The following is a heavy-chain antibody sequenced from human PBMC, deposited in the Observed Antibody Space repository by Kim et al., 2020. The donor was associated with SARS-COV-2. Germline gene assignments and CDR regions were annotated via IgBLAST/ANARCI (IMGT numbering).Heavy chain of an antibody. CDR2: IKQDGSDK. CDR1: GFTFSGYW. D-gene: IGHD1-26*01. V-gene: IGHV3-7*01. J-gene: IGHJ4*02. CDR3: ARNSERSSSWPDVFDC. Sequence: GGSLRLSCTASGFTFSGYWMSWVRQAPGKGLKWVANIKQDGSDKYYVDSVKGRFTISRDNAKNSVYLQMNSLRGEDTAVYYCARNSERSSSWPDVFDCWGQGSLVTVSS.